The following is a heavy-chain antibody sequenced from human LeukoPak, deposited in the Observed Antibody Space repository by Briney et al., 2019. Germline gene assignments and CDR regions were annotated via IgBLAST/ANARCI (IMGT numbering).Heavy chain of an antibody. CDR3: ARDTYYYDSSGYYDY. J-gene: IGHJ4*02. CDR2: ISSSSSYI. CDR1: GFTFSSYS. Sequence: GGSLRLSCAASGFTFSSYSMNWVRQAPGKGLDWVSSISSSSSYIYYADSVKGRFTISRDNAKNSLYLQMNSLRAEDTAVYYCARDTYYYDSSGYYDYWGQGTLVTVSS. V-gene: IGHV3-21*01. D-gene: IGHD3-22*01.